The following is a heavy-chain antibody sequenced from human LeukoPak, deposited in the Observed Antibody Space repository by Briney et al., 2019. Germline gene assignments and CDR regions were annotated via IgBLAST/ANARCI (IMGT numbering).Heavy chain of an antibody. D-gene: IGHD3-16*01. J-gene: IGHJ4*02. CDR3: ASVGGGSPY. Sequence: SETLSLTCTVSGYSISSVHFCSWIRQPPGKGLEWIGSIYGSGTTYYDPPLRSRVSISADTSKNHFSLELSSVTAADTAVYYCASVGGGSPYWGQGTLVTVSS. CDR2: IYGSGTT. V-gene: IGHV4-38-2*02. CDR1: GYSISSVHF.